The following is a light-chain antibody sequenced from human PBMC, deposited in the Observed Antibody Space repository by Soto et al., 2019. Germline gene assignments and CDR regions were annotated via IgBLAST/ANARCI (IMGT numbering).Light chain of an antibody. CDR2: LGS. V-gene: IGKV2-28*01. J-gene: IGKJ4*01. CDR3: MQALQTPLT. Sequence: IVMTQSPLYLPVTPGEPASISCRSSESLLHSNGFNYFAWYLQRPGQSPQLLVSLGSTRASGVPDRFRGSGSGTDFTLKISSVEAEDVGIYYCMQALQTPLTFGGGTKVDIK. CDR1: ESLLHSNGFNY.